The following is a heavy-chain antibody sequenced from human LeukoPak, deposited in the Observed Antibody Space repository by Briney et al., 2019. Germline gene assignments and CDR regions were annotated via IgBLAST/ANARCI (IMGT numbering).Heavy chain of an antibody. CDR1: GYTFTSYG. Sequence: ASVKVSCKASGYTFTSYGISWVRQAPGQGREGMGWISAYNGNTNYPQKLQGRVTMTTDTSTRTAYMELRSLRSDDAAVYYCARDYYSQDYGDGGGDYWGQGTLVTVSS. CDR3: ARDYYSQDYGDGGGDY. V-gene: IGHV1-18*01. D-gene: IGHD4-17*01. CDR2: ISAYNGNT. J-gene: IGHJ4*02.